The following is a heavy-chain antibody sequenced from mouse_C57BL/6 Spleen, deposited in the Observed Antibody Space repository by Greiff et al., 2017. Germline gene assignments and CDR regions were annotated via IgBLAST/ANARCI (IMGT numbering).Heavy chain of an antibody. J-gene: IGHJ1*03. V-gene: IGHV5-17*01. CDR3: ARRRYYYDYWYFDV. Sequence: EVMLVESGGGLVKPGGSLKLSCAASGFTFSDYGMHWVRQAPEKGLEWVAYISSGSSTIYYADTVKGRFTISRDNAKNTLFLQMTSLRSEDTAMYYCARRRYYYDYWYFDVWGTGTTVTVSS. D-gene: IGHD2-4*01. CDR1: GFTFSDYG. CDR2: ISSGSSTI.